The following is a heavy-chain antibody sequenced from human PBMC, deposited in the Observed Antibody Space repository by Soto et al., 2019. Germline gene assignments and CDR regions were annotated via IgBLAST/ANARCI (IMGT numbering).Heavy chain of an antibody. CDR2: ISNTGSTI. V-gene: IGHV3-48*01. J-gene: IGHJ4*02. D-gene: IGHD4-17*01. CDR3: ARGTMTAVSKTDS. CDR1: GFTFTTYS. Sequence: EVQLVESGGGLVQPGGSLRLSCAASGFTFTTYSKNWVRLAPGKGLEWLSYISNTGSTIYYADSVKGRFTISRDNAKNSLYLQMSGLRVEDTAVYYCARGTMTAVSKTDSWGQGALVTVSS.